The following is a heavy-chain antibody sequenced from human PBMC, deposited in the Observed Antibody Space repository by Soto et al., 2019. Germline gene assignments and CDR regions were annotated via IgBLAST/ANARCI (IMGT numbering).Heavy chain of an antibody. CDR3: ARSELGMWSGDY. Sequence: SETLSLTCTVYGGSFSGYYWSWIRQPPGKGLEWIGEINHSGSTNYNPSLKSRVTISVDTSKNQFSLKLSSVTAADTAVYYCARSELGMWSGDYWGQGTLVTVSS. J-gene: IGHJ4*02. D-gene: IGHD7-27*01. CDR1: GGSFSGYY. CDR2: INHSGST. V-gene: IGHV4-34*01.